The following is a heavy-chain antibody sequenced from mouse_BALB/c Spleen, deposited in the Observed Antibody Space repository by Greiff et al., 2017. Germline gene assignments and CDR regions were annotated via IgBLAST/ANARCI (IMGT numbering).Heavy chain of an antibody. CDR1: GFTFSSYG. J-gene: IGHJ2*01. D-gene: IGHD1-1*01. CDR3: ARRGVVATDY. CDR2: ISSGGSYT. V-gene: IGHV5-6*01. Sequence: EVQLVESGGDLVKPGGSLKLSCAASGFTFSSYGMSWVRQTPDKRLEWVATISSGGSYTYYPDSVKGRFTISRDNAKNTLYLQMSSLKSEDTAMYYCARRGVVATDYWGQGTTLTVSS.